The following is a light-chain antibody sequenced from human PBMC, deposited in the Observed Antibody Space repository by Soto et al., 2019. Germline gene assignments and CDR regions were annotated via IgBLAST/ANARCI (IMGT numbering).Light chain of an antibody. J-gene: IGLJ1*01. CDR2: EVS. Sequence: QSALTQPASVSGSPGQSITISCTGTSSDVGSYILVSWYQQHPGKAPKFLMYEVSRRPSGVSDRFSGSKSGNTASLKISGLQADDEADYYCCSYAGDSTPDVFGTGTKLTVL. V-gene: IGLV2-23*02. CDR1: SSDVGSYIL. CDR3: CSYAGDSTPDV.